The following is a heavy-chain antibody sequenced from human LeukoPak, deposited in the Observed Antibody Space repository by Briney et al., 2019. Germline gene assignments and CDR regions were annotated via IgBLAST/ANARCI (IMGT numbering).Heavy chain of an antibody. CDR1: GGSIISGSYY. J-gene: IGHJ5*02. Sequence: PSETLSLTCTVSGGSIISGSYYWAWIRQPPGRGLEWIASISYSGNAYYNPSLKSRVTISVDTSKSQFSLRLNSVTAADTSLYFCATHEGASSGHLSRFDPWGQGTLVTVSS. D-gene: IGHD6-25*01. V-gene: IGHV4-39*01. CDR2: ISYSGNA. CDR3: ATHEGASSGHLSRFDP.